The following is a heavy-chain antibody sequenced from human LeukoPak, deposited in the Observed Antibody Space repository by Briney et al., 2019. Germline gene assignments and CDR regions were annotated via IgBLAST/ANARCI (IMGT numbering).Heavy chain of an antibody. Sequence: ASVKVSCKASGYSFSGHYMHWVRQAPGQGPEWMGWISPNSGGTNYAQKFQGRVTMTGDTSISTAYMELSSLRSDDTAVYYCARDGHRRYHYDSSGREDAFDIWGQGTMVTVSS. D-gene: IGHD3-22*01. CDR3: ARDGHRRYHYDSSGREDAFDI. J-gene: IGHJ3*02. CDR1: GYSFSGHY. V-gene: IGHV1-2*02. CDR2: ISPNSGGT.